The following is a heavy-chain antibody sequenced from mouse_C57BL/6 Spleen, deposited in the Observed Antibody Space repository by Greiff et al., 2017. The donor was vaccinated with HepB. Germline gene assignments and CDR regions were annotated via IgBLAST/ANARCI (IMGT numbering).Heavy chain of an antibody. CDR3: ARRERY. CDR1: GYSITSGYY. V-gene: IGHV3-6*01. Sequence: EVQLVESGPGLVKPSQSLSLTCSVTGYSITSGYYWNWIRQFPGNKLEWMGYISYDGSNNYNPSLKNRISITRDTSKNQFFLKLNSVTTEDTATYYCARRERYWGQGTSVTVSS. J-gene: IGHJ4*01. CDR2: ISYDGSN.